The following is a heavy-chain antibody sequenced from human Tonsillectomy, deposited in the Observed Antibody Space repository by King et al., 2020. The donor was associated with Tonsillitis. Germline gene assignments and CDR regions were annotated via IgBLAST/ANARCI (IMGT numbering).Heavy chain of an antibody. V-gene: IGHV3-49*04. D-gene: IGHD3-9*01. Sequence: VQLVESGGGLVQPGRSLRLSCTTSGFTFGDYLMSWVRQAPGKGREWVGFIRSKAYGGTTLYAASAKGRFTISRDDSKSIAYLPMNSLKTEDTAVYYCASHYGVLTGYYFGHWGQGTLVTVPS. CDR3: ASHYGVLTGYYFGH. CDR2: IRSKAYGGTT. CDR1: GFTFGDYL. J-gene: IGHJ4*02.